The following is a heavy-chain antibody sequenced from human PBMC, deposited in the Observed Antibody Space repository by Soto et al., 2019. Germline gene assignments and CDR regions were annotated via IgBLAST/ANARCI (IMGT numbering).Heavy chain of an antibody. CDR1: GFTFSSYW. J-gene: IGHJ6*02. V-gene: IGHV3-7*05. D-gene: IGHD6-6*01. CDR3: ARDYSSSSFYYYGMDV. CDR2: IKQDGSEK. Sequence: GGSLRLSCAASGFTFSSYWMSWVHQAPGKGLEWVANIKQDGSEKYYVDSVKGRFTISRDNAKNSLYLQMNSLRAEDTAVYYCARDYSSSSFYYYGMDVWGQGTTVTVSS.